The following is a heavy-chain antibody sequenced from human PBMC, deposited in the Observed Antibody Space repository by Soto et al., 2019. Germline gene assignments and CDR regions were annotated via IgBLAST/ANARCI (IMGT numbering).Heavy chain of an antibody. CDR1: GGSFSGYY. CDR3: ARASIPSYYYYMDV. Sequence: ASETLSLTCAVYGGSFSGYYWSWIRQPPGKGLEWIGEINHSGSTNYNPSLKSRVTISVDTSKNQFSLKLSSVTAADTAVYYCARASIPSYYYYMDVWGKGTTVTVSS. V-gene: IGHV4-34*01. CDR2: INHSGST. J-gene: IGHJ6*03.